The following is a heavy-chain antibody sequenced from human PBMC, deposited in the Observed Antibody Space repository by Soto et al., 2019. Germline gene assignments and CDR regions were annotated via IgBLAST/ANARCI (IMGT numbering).Heavy chain of an antibody. V-gene: IGHV4-61*08. J-gene: IGHJ5*02. CDR1: GGSVSSGDYY. D-gene: IGHD5-18*01. CDR3: ARIPVDTSMIYWLDP. CDR2: IYYSGNT. Sequence: QVQLQESGPGLVKPSETLSLTCTVSGGSVSSGDYYWSWIRQPPGKGLEWIGYIYYSGNTNYNPSPTSRVIISVDTSKNLFSLKLTSVTAADTAVYYCARIPVDTSMIYWLDPWGQGTLVTVSS.